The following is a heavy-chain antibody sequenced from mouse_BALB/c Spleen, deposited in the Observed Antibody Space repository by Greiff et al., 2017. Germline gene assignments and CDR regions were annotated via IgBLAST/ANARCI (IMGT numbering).Heavy chain of an antibody. J-gene: IGHJ4*01. CDR3: ARRAAVVVYYYAMDY. CDR1: GYTFTDYN. CDR2: IYPYNGGT. Sequence: VQLKESGPELVKPGASVKISCKASGYTFTDYNMHWVKQSHGKSLEWIGYIYPYNGGTGDNQKFKSKATLTVDNSSSTAYMKLRSLTSADSAVYYCARRAAVVVYYYAMDYWGQGTSVTVSS. V-gene: IGHV1S29*02. D-gene: IGHD1-1*01.